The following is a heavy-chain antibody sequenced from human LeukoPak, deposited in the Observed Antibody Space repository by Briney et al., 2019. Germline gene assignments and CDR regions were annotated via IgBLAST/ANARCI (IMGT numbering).Heavy chain of an antibody. CDR2: INAGNGNT. CDR1: GYTFTSYA. J-gene: IGHJ4*02. CDR3: ARSKYYDILTGIYGY. Sequence: GVSVKVSCKASGYTFTSYAMHWVRQAPGQRLEWMGWINAGNGNTKYSQKFQGRVTITRDTSASTAYMELSSLRSEDTAVYCCARSKYYDILTGIYGYWGQGTLVTVSS. D-gene: IGHD3-9*01. V-gene: IGHV1-3*01.